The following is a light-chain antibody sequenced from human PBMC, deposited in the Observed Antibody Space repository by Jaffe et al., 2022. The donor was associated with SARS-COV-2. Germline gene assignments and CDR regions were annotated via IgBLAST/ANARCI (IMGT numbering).Light chain of an antibody. CDR2: QET. Sequence: SYELTQPPSVSVSPGQTASITCSGDNLGDKYSCWYQQKPGQSPVLVIYQETKRPSGIPERFSGSTSGNTATLTISGTQPMDEADYYCQAWDSSTVVFGGGTKLTVL. CDR1: NLGDKY. J-gene: IGLJ2*01. CDR3: QAWDSSTVV. V-gene: IGLV3-1*01.